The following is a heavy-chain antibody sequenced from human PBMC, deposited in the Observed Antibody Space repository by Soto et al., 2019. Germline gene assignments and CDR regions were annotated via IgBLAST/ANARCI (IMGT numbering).Heavy chain of an antibody. Sequence: ASVKVSCKASGYTFSTYGMHWVRQAPGQSLEWMGWLNGGTGQTRYSQRFQDRVIITRDTSASTGYMELRSLRSEDTAVYYCASHLTGTTPAESFDIWGQGTMVTVSS. V-gene: IGHV1-3*01. D-gene: IGHD1-20*01. CDR1: GYTFSTYG. CDR2: LNGGTGQT. CDR3: ASHLTGTTPAESFDI. J-gene: IGHJ3*02.